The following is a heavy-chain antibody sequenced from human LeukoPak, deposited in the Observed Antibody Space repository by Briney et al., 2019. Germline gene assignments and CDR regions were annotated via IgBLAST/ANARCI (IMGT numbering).Heavy chain of an antibody. V-gene: IGHV3-7*01. D-gene: IGHD1-26*01. J-gene: IGHJ4*02. CDR3: AKVGTWELQRVLEN. CDR2: VGRDGSEK. CDR1: GFTFSDYL. Sequence: GGSLRLSCAASGFTFSDYLMTWVRQVPGKGLEWVANVGRDGSEKNYVDSVEGRFTISRDNAKKSLDLEMNSLRVEDTALYYCAKVGTWELQRVLENWGQGTLVTVSS.